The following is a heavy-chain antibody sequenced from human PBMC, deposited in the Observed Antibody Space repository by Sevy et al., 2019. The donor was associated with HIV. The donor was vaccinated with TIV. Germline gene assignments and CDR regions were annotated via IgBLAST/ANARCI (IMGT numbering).Heavy chain of an antibody. D-gene: IGHD6-6*01. V-gene: IGHV4-61*01. Sequence: SETLSLTCTVSGGSVSSGSYYWSWIRQPPGKGLEWIGYIYYSGSTNYNPSLKSRVTISVDTSKNQFSLKLSSVTAADTAGYYCARDGGQLGFFDYWGQGTLVTVSS. CDR2: IYYSGST. CDR1: GGSVSSGSYY. J-gene: IGHJ4*02. CDR3: ARDGGQLGFFDY.